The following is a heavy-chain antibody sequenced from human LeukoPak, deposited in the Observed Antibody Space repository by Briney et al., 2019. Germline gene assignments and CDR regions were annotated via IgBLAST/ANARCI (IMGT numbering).Heavy chain of an antibody. CDR3: TRGRYQFLGPNDS. Sequence: PGESLRLSCAASGFTFSSYWMSWARQAPGKGLEWISYITMNSVKFYADSVRGRFAISRDNDKNSVYLQMNSLRDEDTAVYYCTRGRYQFLGPNDSWGQGSLVTVSS. CDR2: ITMNSVK. CDR1: GFTFSSYW. D-gene: IGHD2/OR15-2a*01. V-gene: IGHV3-48*02. J-gene: IGHJ4*02.